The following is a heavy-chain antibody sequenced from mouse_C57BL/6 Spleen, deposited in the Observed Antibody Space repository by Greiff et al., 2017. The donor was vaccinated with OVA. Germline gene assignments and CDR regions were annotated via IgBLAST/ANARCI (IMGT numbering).Heavy chain of an antibody. CDR3: ANYYGSSVYAMDY. CDR1: GYTFTSYW. V-gene: IGHV1-55*01. CDR2: IYPGSGST. Sequence: QVQLQQPGAELVKPGASVKMSCKASGYTFTSYWITWVKQRPGQGLEWIGDIYPGSGSTNYNEKFKSKATLTVDTSSSTAYMQLSSLTSEDSAVYYCANYYGSSVYAMDYWGQVTSVTVSS. J-gene: IGHJ4*01. D-gene: IGHD1-1*01.